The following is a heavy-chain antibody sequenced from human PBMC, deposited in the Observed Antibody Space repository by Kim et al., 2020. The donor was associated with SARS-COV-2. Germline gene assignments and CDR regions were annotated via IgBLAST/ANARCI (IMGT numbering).Heavy chain of an antibody. CDR3: SRRVTMVRGVDSREDNWFDP. CDR2: IIPIFGTA. D-gene: IGHD3-10*01. Sequence: SVKVSCKASGGTFSSYAISWVRQAPGQGLEWMGGIIPIFGTANYAQKFQGRVTITADESTSTAYMELSSLRSEDTAVYYCSRRVTMVRGVDSREDNWFDPWGQGTLVTVSS. CDR1: GGTFSSYA. J-gene: IGHJ5*02. V-gene: IGHV1-69*13.